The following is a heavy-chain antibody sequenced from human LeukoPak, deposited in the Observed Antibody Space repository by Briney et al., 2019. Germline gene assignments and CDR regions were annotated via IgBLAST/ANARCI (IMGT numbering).Heavy chain of an antibody. V-gene: IGHV4-34*01. D-gene: IGHD3-3*01. CDR3: ASVARFLD. Sequence: SETLSLSCAVYGGSFSGYYWSWIRQPPVKGVEWIGEINHSGSTNYNPSLKSRVTISVDTSKNQFSLKLSSVTAADTAVYYCASVARFLDWGQGTLVTVSS. CDR1: GGSFSGYY. J-gene: IGHJ4*02. CDR2: INHSGST.